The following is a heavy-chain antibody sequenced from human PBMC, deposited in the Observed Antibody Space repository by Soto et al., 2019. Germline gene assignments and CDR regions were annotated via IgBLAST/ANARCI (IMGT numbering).Heavy chain of an antibody. J-gene: IGHJ2*01. Sequence: DVQLLESGGDLVQPGGSLRLSCAASGFTFSSYAMSWVRQAPGKGLEWVSAISGSGDSTFYADSVKGRFTISRDNSKNTLYLQMNSLRDEDTAVYYCAPRRDCSGTSCYSWYFDLWGRGTLVTVSS. CDR2: ISGSGDST. V-gene: IGHV3-23*01. CDR3: APRRDCSGTSCYSWYFDL. CDR1: GFTFSSYA. D-gene: IGHD2-15*01.